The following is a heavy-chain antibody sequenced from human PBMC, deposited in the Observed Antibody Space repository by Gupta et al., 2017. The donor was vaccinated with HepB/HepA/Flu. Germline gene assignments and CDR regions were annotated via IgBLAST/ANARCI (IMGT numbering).Heavy chain of an antibody. CDR2: IKPDGSGK. CDR1: GFTFRNYW. D-gene: IGHD3-16*01. V-gene: IGHV3-7*01. CDR3: AAWGVTNY. J-gene: IGHJ4*02. Sequence: EVQLVASGGGLVQPGGSLRLSCAASGFTFRNYWMNWVRQTPEKGLEWVANIKPDGSGKSYVDSVKGRFTVSRDNAKNSLWLQMNSLTAEDTAVYYCAAWGVTNYWGQGTLVTVSS.